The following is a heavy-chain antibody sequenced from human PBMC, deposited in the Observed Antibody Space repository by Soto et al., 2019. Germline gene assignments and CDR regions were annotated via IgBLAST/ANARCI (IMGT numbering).Heavy chain of an antibody. CDR1: GGTFNSYT. D-gene: IGHD2-15*01. CDR2: ITPIFGRT. V-gene: IGHV1-69*01. J-gene: IGHJ5*02. Sequence: QVQLVQSGAEVKKPGSSVKVSCKASGGTFNSYTITWVRQAPGQGLEWMGGITPIFGRTNYAQKSQDRDTITADESTNTAYMELRDLTSDDTAVYYCARAPGIVVVPTKHPLGASFDLWGEGALVTVSS. CDR3: ARAPGIVVVPTKHPLGASFDL.